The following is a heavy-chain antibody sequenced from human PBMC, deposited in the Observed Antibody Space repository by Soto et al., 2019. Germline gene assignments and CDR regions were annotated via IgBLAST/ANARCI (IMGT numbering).Heavy chain of an antibody. J-gene: IGHJ4*02. V-gene: IGHV4-59*01. CDR3: AREWELRSFDY. D-gene: IGHD1-26*01. CDR2: IYYSGST. CDR1: GGSISSYY. Sequence: PSETLSLTCTVSGGSISSYYWSWIRQPPGKGLEWIGYIYYSGSTNYNPSLKSRVTISVDTSKNQFSLKLSSVTAADTAVYYCAREWELRSFDYWGQGTLVTVSS.